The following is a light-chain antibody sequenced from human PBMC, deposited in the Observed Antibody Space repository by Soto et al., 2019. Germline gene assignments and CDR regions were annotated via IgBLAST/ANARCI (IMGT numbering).Light chain of an antibody. CDR1: QSVSSSY. CDR2: GAS. J-gene: IGKJ1*01. V-gene: IGKV3-20*01. CDR3: QQPWT. Sequence: EIGLTQSPGTLSLSPGERATLSCRASQSVSSSYLAWYQQKPGQAPRLLIYGASSRATGIPDRFSGSGSGTDFTLTISRLEPEDFAVYYCQQPWTFGQGTKVEIK.